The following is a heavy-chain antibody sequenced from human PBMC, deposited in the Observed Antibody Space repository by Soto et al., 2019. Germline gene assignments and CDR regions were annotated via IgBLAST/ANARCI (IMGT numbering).Heavy chain of an antibody. J-gene: IGHJ5*02. Sequence: SVKVSCKASGGTFSSYAISWVRQAPGQGLEWMGGIIPIFGTANYAQKIQGRVTITADESTSTAYMELSSLRSEDTAVYYCARPTRYYYDSSGQSAWFDPWGQGTLVTVSS. CDR2: IIPIFGTA. V-gene: IGHV1-69*13. CDR3: ARPTRYYYDSSGQSAWFDP. CDR1: GGTFSSYA. D-gene: IGHD3-22*01.